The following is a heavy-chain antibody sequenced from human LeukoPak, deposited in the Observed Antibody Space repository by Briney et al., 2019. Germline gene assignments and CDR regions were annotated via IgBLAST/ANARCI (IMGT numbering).Heavy chain of an antibody. CDR1: GGSFSGHY. Sequence: SETLSLTCAVYGGSFSGHYWSWIRQTPEKGLEWIGEISDSGSTDYNPSFKSRVTITVDTSKNQISLNMHSVTAADTAVYYCARRRSYRPVDYWGQGTLVTVSS. CDR3: ARRRSYRPVDY. J-gene: IGHJ4*02. V-gene: IGHV4-34*01. CDR2: ISDSGST. D-gene: IGHD1-26*01.